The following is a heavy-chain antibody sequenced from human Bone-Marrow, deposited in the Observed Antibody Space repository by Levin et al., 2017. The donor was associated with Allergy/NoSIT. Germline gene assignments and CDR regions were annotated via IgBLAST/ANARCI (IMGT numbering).Heavy chain of an antibody. CDR3: ARVRNAGGRGWFDS. V-gene: IGHV4-31*03. CDR1: GDSVISGHYY. Sequence: SSETLSLTCTVSGDSVISGHYYWSWIRQSPGKGLEWIGHSYYSGTAYYNPSLKSRLTISVDTSQNQFSLKLNSVTAADTAVYYCARVRNAGGRGWFDSWGQGTLVTVSS. CDR2: SYYSGTA. D-gene: IGHD2-8*02. J-gene: IGHJ5*01.